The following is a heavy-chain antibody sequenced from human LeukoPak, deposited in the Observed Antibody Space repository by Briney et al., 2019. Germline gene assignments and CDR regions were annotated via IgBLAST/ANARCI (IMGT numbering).Heavy chain of an antibody. CDR2: IHITQTT. Sequence: SETLSLTCTVSRGSISGYYWSWIRQPAGKGLEWIGRIHITQTTNYNPSLESRVTMSVDPSKNQFSLRLSSVTAADTAVYYCAREEDYWGQGTLVTVSS. J-gene: IGHJ4*02. CDR3: AREEDY. V-gene: IGHV4-4*07. CDR1: RGSISGYY.